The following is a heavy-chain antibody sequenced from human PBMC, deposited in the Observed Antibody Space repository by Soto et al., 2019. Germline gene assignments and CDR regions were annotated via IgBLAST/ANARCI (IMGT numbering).Heavy chain of an antibody. CDR1: GYSFTSYW. Sequence: PGESLKISCKGSGYSFTSYWIGWVRQMPGKGLEWMGIIYPGDSDTRYSPSFQGQVTISADKSISTAYLQWSSLKASDTAMYYCARQHDFWSGYYTNWFDPWGQGTLVTVSS. J-gene: IGHJ5*02. V-gene: IGHV5-51*01. CDR2: IYPGDSDT. D-gene: IGHD3-3*01. CDR3: ARQHDFWSGYYTNWFDP.